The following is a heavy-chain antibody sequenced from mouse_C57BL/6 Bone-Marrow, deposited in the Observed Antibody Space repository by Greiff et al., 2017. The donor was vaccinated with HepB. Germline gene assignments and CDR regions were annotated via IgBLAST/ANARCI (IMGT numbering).Heavy chain of an antibody. D-gene: IGHD2-4*01. CDR1: GFTFSDYY. Sequence: DVKLVESEGGLVQPGSSMKLSCTASGFTFSDYYMAWVRQVPEKGLEWVANINYDGSSTYYLDSLKSRFIISRDNAENILYLQMSSLKSEDTATYYCARDRTMGLRHAMDYWGQGTSVTVSS. CDR2: INYDGSST. V-gene: IGHV5-16*01. CDR3: ARDRTMGLRHAMDY. J-gene: IGHJ4*01.